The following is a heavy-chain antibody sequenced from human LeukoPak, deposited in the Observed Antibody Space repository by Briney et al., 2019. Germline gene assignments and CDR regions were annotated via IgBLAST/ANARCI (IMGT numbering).Heavy chain of an antibody. CDR1: GFTFSNYA. CDR2: ISSSSSTI. J-gene: IGHJ4*02. Sequence: GGSLRLSCAVSGFTFSNYAMSWVRQAPGRGLEWVSHISSSSSTIYYADSVKGRFTISRDNAKNSLYLQMNSLRAEDTAMYYCATDAGYSYGYAFDSWGQGTLVTVSS. V-gene: IGHV3-48*01. D-gene: IGHD5-18*01. CDR3: ATDAGYSYGYAFDS.